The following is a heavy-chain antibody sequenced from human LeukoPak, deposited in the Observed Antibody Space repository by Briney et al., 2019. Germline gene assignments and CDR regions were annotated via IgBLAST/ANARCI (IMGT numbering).Heavy chain of an antibody. V-gene: IGHV4-59*01. Sequence: SETLSLTCTVSGGAISGYYWSWIRQPPGKGLEWIGYIFYSGTTNYNPSLKSRVTISVDTSKKRFSLKLSSVTAADTAVYYCARTNQRGETAFDIWGQGTMVTVSS. D-gene: IGHD1-14*01. CDR3: ARTNQRGETAFDI. CDR2: IFYSGTT. CDR1: GGAISGYY. J-gene: IGHJ3*02.